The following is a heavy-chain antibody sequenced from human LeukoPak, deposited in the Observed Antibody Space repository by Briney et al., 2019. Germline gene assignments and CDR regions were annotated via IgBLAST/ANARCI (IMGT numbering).Heavy chain of an antibody. J-gene: IGHJ4*02. D-gene: IGHD5-24*01. CDR2: ISGSGGST. CDR3: ARRDGYNPFDY. V-gene: IGHV3-23*01. CDR1: GFTFSSYA. Sequence: GGSLRLSCAASGFTFSSYAMIWVRQAPGKGLEWVSAISGSGGSTYYADSVKGRFTISRDNSKNTLYLQMNSLRAEDTAVYYCARRDGYNPFDYWGQGTLVTVSS.